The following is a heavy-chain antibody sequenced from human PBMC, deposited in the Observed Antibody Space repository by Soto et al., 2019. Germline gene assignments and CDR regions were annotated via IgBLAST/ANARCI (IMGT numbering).Heavy chain of an antibody. CDR3: ARGWDNWNYGWFDP. CDR1: GFTVSSNY. D-gene: IGHD1-7*01. J-gene: IGHJ5*02. CDR2: IYSGGST. V-gene: IGHV3-53*04. Sequence: GGSLRLSCAASGFTVSSNYMSWVRQAPGKGLEWVSVIYSGGSTYYADSVKGRFTISRHNSKNTLYLQMNSLRAEDTAVYYCARGWDNWNYGWFDPWGQGTLVTVSS.